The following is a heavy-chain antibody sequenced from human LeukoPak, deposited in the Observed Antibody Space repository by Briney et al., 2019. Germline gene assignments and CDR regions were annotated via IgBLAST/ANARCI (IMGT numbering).Heavy chain of an antibody. J-gene: IGHJ4*02. CDR3: ARGSVVVVAAVVVAGPYFDY. CDR2: INHSGST. V-gene: IGHV4-34*01. D-gene: IGHD2-15*01. Sequence: SETLSLTCAVYGGSFSGYYWSWVRQPPGKGLEWIGEINHSGSTNYNPSLKRRVTISVDTSKNQFSLKLSSVTAANTAVYYCARGSVVVVAAVVVAGPYFDYWGPGTLVTVSS. CDR1: GGSFSGYY.